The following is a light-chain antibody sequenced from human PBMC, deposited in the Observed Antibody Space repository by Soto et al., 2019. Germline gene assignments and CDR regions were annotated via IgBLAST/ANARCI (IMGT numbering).Light chain of an antibody. CDR3: QQYYNWPPYT. CDR1: ETVRSN. V-gene: IGKV3-15*01. CDR2: GAS. Sequence: IVMTQSPATLSVSPGERATLSCRASETVRSNVAWFQQKPGQAPRLLIFGASTRATGIPTRFTGSGSGTEFTLTIDSLQSEDFAVYYCQQYYNWPPYTFGQGTKGDI. J-gene: IGKJ2*01.